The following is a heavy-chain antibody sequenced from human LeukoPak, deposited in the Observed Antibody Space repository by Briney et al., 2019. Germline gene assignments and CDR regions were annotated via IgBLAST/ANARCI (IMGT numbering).Heavy chain of an antibody. Sequence: GASVKVSCKVSGYTLTELSMNGGRQAPGKGLGWMGGFVLEDGETIYAQKFQGRVTMTEDTSTDTAYMELSSLRSEDTAVYYCATDRTYCSSTSCYSYFDYWGQGTLVTVSS. J-gene: IGHJ4*02. CDR1: GYTLTELS. CDR3: ATDRTYCSSTSCYSYFDY. D-gene: IGHD2-2*01. V-gene: IGHV1-24*01. CDR2: FVLEDGET.